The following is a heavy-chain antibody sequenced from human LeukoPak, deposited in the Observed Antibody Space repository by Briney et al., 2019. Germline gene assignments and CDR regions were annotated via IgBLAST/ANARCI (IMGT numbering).Heavy chain of an antibody. J-gene: IGHJ6*03. D-gene: IGHD2-2*02. CDR1: GYTFTGYY. CDR2: INPNSGGT. V-gene: IGHV1-2*02. Sequence: GGSLRLSCAASGYTFTGYYMHWVRQAPGQGLEWMGWINPNSGGTNYAQKFQGRVTMTRDTSISTAYMELSRLRSDDTAVYYCARDPDIVVVPAAIRHFYMDVWGKGTTVTISS. CDR3: ARDPDIVVVPAAIRHFYMDV.